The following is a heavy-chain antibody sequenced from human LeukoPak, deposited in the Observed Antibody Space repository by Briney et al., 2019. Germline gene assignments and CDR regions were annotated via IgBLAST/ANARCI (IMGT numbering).Heavy chain of an antibody. CDR2: IYYTGST. D-gene: IGHD6-13*01. J-gene: IGHJ4*02. CDR1: GGSISNNY. CDR3: AKARDSNIWYPFDY. Sequence: SETLSLTCTVSGGSISNNYWNWIRLPPGKELEWIGYIYYTGSTHYNPSLKSRVTISLDTSKSQFSLKLTSVTAADTAVYYCAKARDSNIWYPFDYWGQGTLVTVSS. V-gene: IGHV4-59*01.